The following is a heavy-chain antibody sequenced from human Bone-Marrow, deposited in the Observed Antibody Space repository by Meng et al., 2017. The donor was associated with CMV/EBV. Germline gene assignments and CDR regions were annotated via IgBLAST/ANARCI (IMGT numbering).Heavy chain of an antibody. J-gene: IGHJ1*01. D-gene: IGHD2-21*01. V-gene: IGHV3-7*01. CDR2: IKQDGSEK. CDR1: GFTFSSYW. Sequence: GGSLRLSCAASGFTFSSYWMSWVRQAPGKGLEWVANIKQDGSEKYYVDSVKGRFTISRDNAKNSLYLQMNSLRAEDTAVYYCAREDGGDVVVIEQYFQHWGQGNLVTVSS. CDR3: AREDGGDVVVIEQYFQH.